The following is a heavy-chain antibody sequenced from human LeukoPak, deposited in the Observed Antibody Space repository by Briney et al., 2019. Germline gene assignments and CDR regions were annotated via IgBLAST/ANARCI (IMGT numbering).Heavy chain of an antibody. J-gene: IGHJ3*02. CDR2: IYYSGST. CDR3: ARIGTLVTRAFVI. Sequence: SQTLSLTCTVSGGSISSGGYYWSWIRQHPGKGLEWIGYIYYSGSTYYNPSLKSRVTISVDTSKNQFSLKLSSVTAADTAVYYCARIGTLVTRAFVIWGQGTMVTVSS. D-gene: IGHD4-23*01. CDR1: GGSISSGGYY. V-gene: IGHV4-31*03.